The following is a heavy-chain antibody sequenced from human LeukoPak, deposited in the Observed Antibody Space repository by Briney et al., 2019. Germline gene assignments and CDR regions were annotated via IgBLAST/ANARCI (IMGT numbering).Heavy chain of an antibody. CDR1: GGSTSTYY. J-gene: IGHJ4*02. CDR3: ARGYSSTWFKTWDF. CDR2: IYYSGTT. D-gene: IGHD6-13*01. V-gene: IGHV4-59*08. Sequence: PSETLSLICTVSGGSTSTYYWNWIRQPPGKGLEWIGYIYYSGTTNYNPSLKSRVTISVDTSKNQFSLKLTSVTAADTAVYYCARGYSSTWFKTWDFWGQGTLVTVSS.